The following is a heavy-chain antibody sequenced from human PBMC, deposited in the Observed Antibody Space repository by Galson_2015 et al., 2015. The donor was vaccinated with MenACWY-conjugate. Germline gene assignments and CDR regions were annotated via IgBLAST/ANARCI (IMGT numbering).Heavy chain of an antibody. CDR2: VCWNDDQ. D-gene: IGHD6-19*01. J-gene: IGHJ4*02. V-gene: IGHV2-5*01. CDR1: GFSLRSNGVG. CDR3: AHLCGYIGGSYSVTFDY. Sequence: PALVTPTKPLTLTCTFSGFSLRSNGVGVGRIRQPPGKALEWLALVCWNDDQRYSSYLKSRQPSTKDNSKTQAVLTMTNMDPVDTATYYCAHLCGYIGGSYSVTFDYWGQGTLLTVSS.